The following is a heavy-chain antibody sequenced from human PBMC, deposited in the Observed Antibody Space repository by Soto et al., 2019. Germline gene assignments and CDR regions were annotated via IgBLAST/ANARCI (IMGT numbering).Heavy chain of an antibody. J-gene: IGHJ4*02. CDR1: GGSISSGDYY. CDR2: IYYSGST. D-gene: IGHD3-22*01. CDR3: PGGFAFYYDGGGFFDS. Sequence: SETLSLTCTVSGGSISSGDYYWSWIRQPPGKGLEWIGYIYYSGSTYYNPSLKSRVTISVDTSKNQFSLKLSSVTAAGTAVYYCPGGFAFYYDGGGFFDSGGRGPLVTVPS. V-gene: IGHV4-30-4*01.